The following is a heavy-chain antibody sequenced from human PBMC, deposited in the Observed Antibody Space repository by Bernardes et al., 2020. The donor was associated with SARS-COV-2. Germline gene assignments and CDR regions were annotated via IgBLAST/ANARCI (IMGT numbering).Heavy chain of an antibody. CDR3: ATGVAVAGTPTHYYYYYGMDV. Sequence: ASVKVSCKVSGYTLTALSMHWVRQAPGKGLAWMGGFDPEDGETIYAQKFQGRVTMTEDTPTDTAYMELSSLRSEDTAVYYCATGVAVAGTPTHYYYYYGMDVWGQGTTVTVSS. V-gene: IGHV1-24*01. J-gene: IGHJ6*02. CDR1: GYTLTALS. CDR2: FDPEDGET. D-gene: IGHD6-19*01.